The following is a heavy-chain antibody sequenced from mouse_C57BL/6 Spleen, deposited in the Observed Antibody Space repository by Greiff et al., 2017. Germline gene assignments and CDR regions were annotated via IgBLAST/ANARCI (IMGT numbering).Heavy chain of an antibody. CDR2: IDPSDSYT. D-gene: IGHD2-4*01. Sequence: VQLQQSGAELVMPGASVKLSCKASGYTFTSYWMHWVKQRPGQGLEWIGEIDPSDSYTNYNQKFKGKSTLTVDKSSSTAYMQLSSLTSEDSAVYYCAGIYYDYDGVYAMDYWGQGTSVTVSS. CDR1: GYTFTSYW. J-gene: IGHJ4*01. CDR3: AGIYYDYDGVYAMDY. V-gene: IGHV1-69*01.